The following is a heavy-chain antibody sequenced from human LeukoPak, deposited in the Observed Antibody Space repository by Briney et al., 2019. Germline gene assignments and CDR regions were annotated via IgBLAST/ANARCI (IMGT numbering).Heavy chain of an antibody. Sequence: GGSLRLSCAASGFTFSSYGMHWVRQAPGKGLEWVAVISYDGSNKYYADSVKGRFTISRDNSKNTLYLQMNSLRAEDTAVYYCAKDLGGYCSGGSCYEFDYWGQGTLVTVSS. J-gene: IGHJ4*02. CDR2: ISYDGSNK. D-gene: IGHD2-15*01. V-gene: IGHV3-30*18. CDR3: AKDLGGYCSGGSCYEFDY. CDR1: GFTFSSYG.